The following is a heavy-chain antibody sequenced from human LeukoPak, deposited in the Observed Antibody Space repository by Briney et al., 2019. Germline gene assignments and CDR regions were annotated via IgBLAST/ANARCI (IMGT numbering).Heavy chain of an antibody. CDR1: GFTFSSYE. CDR3: ASSIGGDQTPFYFDY. Sequence: GGSLRLSCAASGFTFSSYEMNWVRQAPGKGLEWVPYISSSGSTIYYADSVKGRFTISRDNAKNSLYLQMNSLRAEDTAVYYCASSIGGDQTPFYFDYWGQGTLVTVSS. V-gene: IGHV3-48*03. D-gene: IGHD3-10*01. J-gene: IGHJ4*02. CDR2: ISSSGSTI.